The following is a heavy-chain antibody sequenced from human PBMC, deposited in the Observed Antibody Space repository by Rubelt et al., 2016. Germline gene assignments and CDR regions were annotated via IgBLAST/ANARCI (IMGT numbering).Heavy chain of an antibody. D-gene: IGHD2-2*01. Sequence: EVQLVESGGGLVQPGGSLRLSCAASGFTFSSYSMNWVRQAPGKGLEWVSYISSSSSTIYYADSVKGRLSSRMDNAKNSLYLKMNSLRDEDTAVYYCATQGYCSSTSCYGAYWGQGTLVTVSS. V-gene: IGHV3-48*02. CDR1: GFTFSSYS. CDR3: ATQGYCSSTSCYGAY. J-gene: IGHJ4*02. CDR2: ISSSSSTI.